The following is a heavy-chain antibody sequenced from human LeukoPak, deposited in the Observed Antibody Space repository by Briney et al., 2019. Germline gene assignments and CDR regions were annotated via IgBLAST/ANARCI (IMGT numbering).Heavy chain of an antibody. CDR1: GFTFSNYG. CDR2: IKPDGGEK. Sequence: GGSLRLSCAVSGFTFSNYGMSWVRQAPGKGLEWVANIKPDGGEKHYVDSVKGRFTISRDNAKSSLYLQMKSLRAEDTAMYYCARGGGAFWGQGTLVTVSS. D-gene: IGHD1-26*01. J-gene: IGHJ4*02. V-gene: IGHV3-7*01. CDR3: ARGGGAF.